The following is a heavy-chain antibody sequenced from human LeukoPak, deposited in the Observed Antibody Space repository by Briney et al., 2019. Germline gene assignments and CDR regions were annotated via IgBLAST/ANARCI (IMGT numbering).Heavy chain of an antibody. J-gene: IGHJ4*02. Sequence: PGGSLRLSCAASGFTVSSSYMNWVRQAPGQGLEWVSLIYSGGGTYYADSVKGRFTISRDNSKNTLYLQMNSLRAEDTAVYYCARNYYDSSAYYYFDYWGQGTLVTVSS. CDR1: GFTVSSSY. V-gene: IGHV3-66*01. CDR2: IYSGGGT. CDR3: ARNYYDSSAYYYFDY. D-gene: IGHD3-22*01.